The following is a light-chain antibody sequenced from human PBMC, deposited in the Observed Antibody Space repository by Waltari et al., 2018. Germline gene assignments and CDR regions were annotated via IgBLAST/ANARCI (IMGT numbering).Light chain of an antibody. Sequence: QLVVTQSPSASAPLGASVKLTCTLSSGHSSNVIAWLQQRPEKGPRYLMKGNSDGSHSKGDEIPSRFSGSSSGAERYLTISSLQSYDEADYYCETGGHGTWVFGVGTKLTFL. V-gene: IGLV4-69*01. CDR1: SGHSSNV. CDR3: ETGGHGTWV. CDR2: GNSDGSH. J-gene: IGLJ3*02.